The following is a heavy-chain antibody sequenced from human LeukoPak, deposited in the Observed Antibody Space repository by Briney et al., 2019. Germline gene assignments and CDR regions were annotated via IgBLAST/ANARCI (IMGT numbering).Heavy chain of an antibody. Sequence: QPGGSLRLSCAASGFTFSSYWMHWVRQAPGKGLVWVSHINNDGSSTSYADSVKGRFTISGDNAKNTLYLQMNSLRTEDTAVYYCACYGIAPPYWGQGTLVTVSS. D-gene: IGHD2-15*01. CDR2: INNDGSST. CDR3: ACYGIAPPY. V-gene: IGHV3-74*01. J-gene: IGHJ4*02. CDR1: GFTFSSYW.